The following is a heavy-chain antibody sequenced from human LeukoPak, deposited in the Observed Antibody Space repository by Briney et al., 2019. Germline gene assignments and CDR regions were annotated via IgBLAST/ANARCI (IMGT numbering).Heavy chain of an antibody. CDR1: GFTFDDYG. J-gene: IGHJ4*02. V-gene: IGHV3-20*04. D-gene: IGHD2-2*01. CDR2: INWNGGST. Sequence: GGSLRLSCAASGFTFDDYGMSWVRQAPGKGLEWVSGINWNGGSTGYADSVKGRFTISRDSAKTSLYLQMNSLRTEDTAFYYCAKGGYDLDYYFDYWGQGTLVTVSS. CDR3: AKGGYDLDYYFDY.